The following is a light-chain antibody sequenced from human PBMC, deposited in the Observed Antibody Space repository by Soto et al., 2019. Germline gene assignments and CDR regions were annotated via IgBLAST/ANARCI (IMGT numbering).Light chain of an antibody. V-gene: IGKV4-1*01. CDR1: QGLLYSPNNKSY. J-gene: IGKJ4*01. CDR2: WAS. CDR3: QQYYSSPLT. Sequence: DIVMTQSPDSLAVSLGERASINCKSSQGLLYSPNNKSYLAWYQQKPGQPPELLIYWASSRESGVPDRIRGSGSGTDFTLTITSLQAEDVAVYYCQQYYSSPLTFGGGTKVDIK.